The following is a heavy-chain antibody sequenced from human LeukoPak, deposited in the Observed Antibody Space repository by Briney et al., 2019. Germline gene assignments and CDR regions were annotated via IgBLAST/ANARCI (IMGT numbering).Heavy chain of an antibody. Sequence: GGSLRLSCAASRFIFSDYYMSWIRQAPGEGLEWVSHIDSSSTYTNYADSVKGRFTISRDNAKKSLYLQMNSLRADDTAVYYCARGRGISRPYYFDSWGQGTLVTVSS. J-gene: IGHJ4*02. D-gene: IGHD6-6*01. CDR2: IDSSSTYT. CDR1: RFIFSDYY. CDR3: ARGRGISRPYYFDS. V-gene: IGHV3-11*06.